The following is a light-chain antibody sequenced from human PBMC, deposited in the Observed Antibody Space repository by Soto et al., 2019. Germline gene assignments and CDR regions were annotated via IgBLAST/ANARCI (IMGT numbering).Light chain of an antibody. Sequence: QSVLTQPASVSGSPGQSITISCTGTSSDVGGYNYVSWYQHHSGKAPKLLIYDVSNRPSGVSNRFSGSKSDNTASLTISGFQPEDEADYYCSSYTTSNTRQIVFGTGTKVTVL. CDR3: SSYTTSNTRQIV. V-gene: IGLV2-14*03. CDR1: SSDVGGYNY. J-gene: IGLJ1*01. CDR2: DVS.